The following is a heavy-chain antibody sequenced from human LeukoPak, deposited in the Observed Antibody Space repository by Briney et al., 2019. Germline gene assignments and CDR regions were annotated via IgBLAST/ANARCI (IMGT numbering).Heavy chain of an antibody. D-gene: IGHD3-10*01. CDR2: IYYNENT. V-gene: IGHV4-30-2*01. CDR1: GGSINSGTYF. CDR3: ARVSSVRTDDI. J-gene: IGHJ3*02. Sequence: SETLSLTCTVSGGSINSGTYFWIWIRQPPGKSLEWIGYIYYNENTYYNPSLKSRVTISMDRSENQFSLRLGSVTAADTAVYYCARVSSVRTDDIWGQGTMVTVSS.